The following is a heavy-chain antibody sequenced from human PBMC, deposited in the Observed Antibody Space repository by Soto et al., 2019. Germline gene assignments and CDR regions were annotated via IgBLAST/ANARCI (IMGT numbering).Heavy chain of an antibody. Sequence: GGSLRLSCAASGFTFSNAWMSWVRQAPGKGLEWVGRIKSKTDGGTTDYAAPVKGRLTISRDDSKNTLYLQMNSLKTEDTAVYYCTTMGLEPYYYYYYMDVWGKGTTVTVSS. J-gene: IGHJ6*03. V-gene: IGHV3-15*01. D-gene: IGHD1-1*01. CDR2: IKSKTDGGTT. CDR3: TTMGLEPYYYYYYMDV. CDR1: GFTFSNAW.